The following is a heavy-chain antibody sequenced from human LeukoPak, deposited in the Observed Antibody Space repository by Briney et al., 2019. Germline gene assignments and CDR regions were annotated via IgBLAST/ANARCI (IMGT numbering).Heavy chain of an antibody. CDR3: ARDGYSFGHDFDY. Sequence: GGSLRLSCAASGFTFSSYWMHWVRHTPGKGLVWVSRIKGDGSSTSYADSVKGRFAISRDNAKNTLYLQMNSLRAEDTAVYYCARDGYSFGHDFDYWGQGTLVTVSS. CDR1: GFTFSSYW. J-gene: IGHJ4*02. V-gene: IGHV3-74*01. CDR2: IKGDGSST. D-gene: IGHD5-18*01.